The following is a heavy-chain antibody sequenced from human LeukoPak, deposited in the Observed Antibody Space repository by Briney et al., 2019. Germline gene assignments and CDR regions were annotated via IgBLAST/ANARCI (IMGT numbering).Heavy chain of an antibody. CDR3: VNDGYSGRWYQAITAFDI. V-gene: IGHV3-30*02. CDR2: IRYDGSNK. J-gene: IGHJ3*02. CDR1: GFTISSYC. Sequence: WGSLRLSXAASGFTISSYCMHWIRQAPGKGLEWVAFIRYDGSNKYYADSVKGRFTISRDNSKNTVYMQINSPTADDTAVDYCVNDGYSGRWYQAITAFDIWGQGTMVTVSS. D-gene: IGHD6-19*01.